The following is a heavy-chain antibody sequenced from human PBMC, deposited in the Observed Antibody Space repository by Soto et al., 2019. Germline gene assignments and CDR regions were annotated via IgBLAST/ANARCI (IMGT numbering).Heavy chain of an antibody. D-gene: IGHD3-22*01. V-gene: IGHV4-59*01. CDR3: AMGGRYYDSSGYYYSQH. Sequence: PSETLSLTGTVSGGSISSYYWSWIRQPPGKGLEWIGYIYYSGSTNYNPSLKSRVTISVDTSKNQFSLKLSSVTAADTAVYYCAMGGRYYDSSGYYYSQHWGQGTLVTVSS. CDR1: GGSISSYY. J-gene: IGHJ1*01. CDR2: IYYSGST.